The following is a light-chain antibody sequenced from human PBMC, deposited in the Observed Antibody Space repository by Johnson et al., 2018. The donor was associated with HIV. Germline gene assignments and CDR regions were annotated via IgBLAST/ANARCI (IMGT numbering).Light chain of an antibody. CDR2: DNH. CDR3: GTWDSSLSAHFV. CDR1: SSNIVNIY. Sequence: QSVLTQPPSVSAAPGQKVTISCSASSSNIVNIYISWYQHLPGTAPKLLIYDNHKRPSGIPDRFSGSKSGTSATLGITGLQTGDEADYYCGTWDSSLSAHFVFGTGTKITVL. J-gene: IGLJ1*01. V-gene: IGLV1-51*01.